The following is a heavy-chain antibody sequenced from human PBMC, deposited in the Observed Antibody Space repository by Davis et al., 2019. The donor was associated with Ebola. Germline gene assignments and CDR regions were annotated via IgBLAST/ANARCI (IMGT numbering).Heavy chain of an antibody. CDR2: IYTGDSDT. D-gene: IGHD3-22*01. J-gene: IGHJ4*02. V-gene: IGHV5-51*01. CDR3: ARAPYYYDVSGFYGDY. Sequence: GGSLRLSCKDSGNSFASHWIGWVRQLPGKGLEWMGIIYTGDSDTRYSPSFRGQVTISADKSINTAYLQWRSLKASDTAMYYCARAPYYYDVSGFYGDYWGQGTLVTVSS. CDR1: GNSFASHW.